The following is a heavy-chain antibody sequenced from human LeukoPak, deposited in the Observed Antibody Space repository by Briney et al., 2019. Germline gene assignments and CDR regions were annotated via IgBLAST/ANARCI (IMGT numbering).Heavy chain of an antibody. Sequence: ASVKVSCKASGYTFTNYYIHWVRQAPGQGLEWMGIINASGGTTTYAQKFQGRVTMTRDTSPSTVYMELSSLGSEDTAVYYCARGGSDDNWFDPWGQGTLVTVSS. D-gene: IGHD1-26*01. CDR2: INASGGTT. CDR3: ARGGSDDNWFDP. J-gene: IGHJ5*02. CDR1: GYTFTNYY. V-gene: IGHV1-46*01.